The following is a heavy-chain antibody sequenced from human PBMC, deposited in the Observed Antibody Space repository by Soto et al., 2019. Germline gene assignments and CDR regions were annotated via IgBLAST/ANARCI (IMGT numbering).Heavy chain of an antibody. CDR2: VIPLFDTA. CDR3: GPGGHKGIYNFSPVMAV. D-gene: IGHD1-1*01. CDR1: GGIFTNNA. Sequence: QVQVVQSGAEVKKPGSSVKVSCKVSGGIFTNNAISWVRQAPGQGLEWLGGVIPLFDTAYYAQIFRGRLRFPADGATPPAYRELSGLTSGDTAVYFCGPGGHKGIYNFSPVMAVGGQGPT. J-gene: IGHJ6*02. V-gene: IGHV1-69*01.